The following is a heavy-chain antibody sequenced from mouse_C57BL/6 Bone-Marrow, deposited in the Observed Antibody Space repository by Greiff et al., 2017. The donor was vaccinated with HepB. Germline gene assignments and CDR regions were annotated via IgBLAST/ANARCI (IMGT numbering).Heavy chain of an antibody. CDR2: IWSGGST. J-gene: IGHJ3*01. D-gene: IGHD4-1*01. V-gene: IGHV2-2*01. Sequence: QVQLKQSGPGLVQPSQSLSITCTVSGFSLTSYGVHWVRQSPGKGLEWLGVIWSGGSTDYNAAFISRLSISKDNSKSQVFFKMNSLQADDTAIYYCASQTGTSPWFAHWGQGTLVTVSA. CDR3: ASQTGTSPWFAH. CDR1: GFSLTSYG.